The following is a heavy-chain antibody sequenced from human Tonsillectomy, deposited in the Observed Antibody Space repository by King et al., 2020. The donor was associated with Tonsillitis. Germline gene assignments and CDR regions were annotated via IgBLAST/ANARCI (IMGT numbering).Heavy chain of an antibody. V-gene: IGHV4-59*01. D-gene: IGHD6-13*01. J-gene: IGHJ2*01. CDR2: IYYSGST. CDR3: ARVHSSTYWYFDL. CDR1: GGSISSYY. Sequence: QLQESGPGLVKSSETLSLTCTVSGGSISSYYWSWIRQPPGKGLEWIAYIYYSGSTDYDPSLKSRDTISIDTSKNQFSLKLSSVTAADTAVYYCARVHSSTYWYFDLWGRGTLVTVSS.